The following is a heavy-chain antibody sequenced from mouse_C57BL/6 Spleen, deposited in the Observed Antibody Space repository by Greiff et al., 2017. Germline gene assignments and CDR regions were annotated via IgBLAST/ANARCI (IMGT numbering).Heavy chain of an antibody. J-gene: IGHJ4*01. Sequence: QVQLQQPGTELVKPGASVKLSCKASGYTFTSYWMHWVKQRPGQGLEWVGNINPSNGGTNYNEKFKSKGTLTVDKSSSTAYMQLSSLTSEDSAVYYCAGDGDDRWDAMDYWGQGTSVTVSS. CDR3: AGDGDDRWDAMDY. D-gene: IGHD2-2*01. CDR1: GYTFTSYW. V-gene: IGHV1-53*01. CDR2: INPSNGGT.